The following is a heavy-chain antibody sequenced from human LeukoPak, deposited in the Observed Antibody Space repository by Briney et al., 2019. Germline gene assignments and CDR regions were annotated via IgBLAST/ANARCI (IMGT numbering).Heavy chain of an antibody. J-gene: IGHJ3*01. V-gene: IGHV3-48*04. CDR1: GFMFGNHG. CDR3: ARVSPMTDGAFDL. Sequence: PGGSLGLSCEGSGFMFGNHGLIWVRQAPGKGLDWLSFIGPSGVTRLYANSVKGRFTISRDNAENSVFLQMNSLRVEDTAVYYCARVSPMTDGAFDLWGQGVMVTVSS. D-gene: IGHD2-21*02. CDR2: IGPSGVTR.